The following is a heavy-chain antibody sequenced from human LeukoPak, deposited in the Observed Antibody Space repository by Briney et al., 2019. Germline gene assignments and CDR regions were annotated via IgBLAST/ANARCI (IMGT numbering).Heavy chain of an antibody. CDR2: INHSGST. Sequence: SETLSLTCAVYGGSFSGYYWSWIRQPPGKGLEWIGEINHSGSTYYNPSLKSRVTISVDTSKNQFSLKLSSVTAADTAVYYCARGNYDRGDAFDIWGQRTMVTVSS. V-gene: IGHV4-34*01. CDR1: GGSFSGYY. CDR3: ARGNYDRGDAFDI. J-gene: IGHJ3*02. D-gene: IGHD3-22*01.